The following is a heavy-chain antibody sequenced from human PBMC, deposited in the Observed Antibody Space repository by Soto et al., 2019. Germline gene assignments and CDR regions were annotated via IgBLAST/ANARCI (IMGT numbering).Heavy chain of an antibody. Sequence: GDSVKVSCKASGYTFTGYYMHWVRQAPGQGLEWMGWINPNSGGTNYAQKFQGRVTMTRNTSISTAYMELSRLRSDDTAVYYCAFHSSSSLYFQHWGQGTLVTVSS. CDR3: AFHSSSSLYFQH. J-gene: IGHJ1*01. D-gene: IGHD6-6*01. CDR1: GYTFTGYY. CDR2: INPNSGGT. V-gene: IGHV1-2*02.